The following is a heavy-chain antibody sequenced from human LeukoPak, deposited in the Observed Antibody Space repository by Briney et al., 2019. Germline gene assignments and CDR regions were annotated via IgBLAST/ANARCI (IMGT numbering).Heavy chain of an antibody. V-gene: IGHV3-49*04. D-gene: IGHD5-18*01. J-gene: IGHJ4*02. Sequence: PGGSLRLSCTASGFTFGDYAMSWVRQAPGKGLEWVGFIRSKGYDGTTEYAASVKGRFTISRADSKSIAYLQMNGLKTEDTAVYYCSRGTDIVMVDHDYWGQGALVTVSS. CDR3: SRGTDIVMVDHDY. CDR1: GFTFGDYA. CDR2: IRSKGYDGTT.